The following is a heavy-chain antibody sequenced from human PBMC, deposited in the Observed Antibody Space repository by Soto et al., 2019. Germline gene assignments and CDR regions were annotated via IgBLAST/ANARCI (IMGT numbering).Heavy chain of an antibody. D-gene: IGHD1-26*01. CDR2: ISYSGTT. V-gene: IGHV4-31*03. J-gene: IGHJ4*02. CDR1: GDSVSSGRDF. Sequence: PSETLSLTCKVSGDSVSSGRDFWSWIRQHPGMALEWIGYISYSGTTYYTPSLRSRVSISIDTSRNQFSLRLDSVTAADTAVYYCARGRPMLGAKTFFDYWGQGTRVTVSS. CDR3: ARGRPMLGAKTFFDY.